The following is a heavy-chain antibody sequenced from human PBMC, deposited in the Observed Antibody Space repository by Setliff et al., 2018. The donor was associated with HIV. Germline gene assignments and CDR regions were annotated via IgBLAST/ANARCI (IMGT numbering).Heavy chain of an antibody. CDR1: GGSFSGYY. CDR3: ARVFVDTAVLRVLEYYFDS. CDR2: IYYSGST. J-gene: IGHJ4*02. V-gene: IGHV4-34*01. D-gene: IGHD5-18*01. Sequence: SETLSLTCAVYGGSFSGYYWGWIRQPPGKGLEWIGSIYYSGSTYYNPSLKSRVTISVDTSKNQFSLRMRSVTAADTAVYYCARVFVDTAVLRVLEYYFDSWGRGTLVTVSS.